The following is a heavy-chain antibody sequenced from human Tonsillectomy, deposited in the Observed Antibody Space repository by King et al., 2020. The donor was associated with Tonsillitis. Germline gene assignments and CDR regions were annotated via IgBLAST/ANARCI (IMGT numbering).Heavy chain of an antibody. D-gene: IGHD4-23*01. CDR2: INPYSDTT. CDR3: ARDAATVVNLNWFDP. Sequence: QLVQSGAEVKKPGASVKVSCKASGYSFTDYYMHWVRQAPRQGLEWMGWINPYSDTTNYAQNFQGRVTMTRDTSITTVYMELSRLRSDDTAVYYCARDAATVVNLNWFDPWGQGTLVTVSS. V-gene: IGHV1-2*02. CDR1: GYSFTDYY. J-gene: IGHJ5*02.